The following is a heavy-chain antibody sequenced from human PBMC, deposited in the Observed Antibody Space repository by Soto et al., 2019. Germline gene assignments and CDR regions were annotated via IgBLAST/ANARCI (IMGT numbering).Heavy chain of an antibody. CDR1: GGSISSGAYY. Sequence: SETLSLSCTVSGGSISSGAYYWSWIRQHPGKGLEWIGYIYDSGSTYFNPSLKSRVTISVDTSKNQFSLKLSSATAADTAVYYCASRDFGQYYFAYWGQGTLVTVSS. D-gene: IGHD3-10*01. V-gene: IGHV4-31*03. CDR3: ASRDFGQYYFAY. CDR2: IYDSGST. J-gene: IGHJ4*02.